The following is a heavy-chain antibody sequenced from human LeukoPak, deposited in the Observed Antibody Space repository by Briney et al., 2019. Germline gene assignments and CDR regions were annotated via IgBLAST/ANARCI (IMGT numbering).Heavy chain of an antibody. CDR3: AREGAIGASYSSAWSV. J-gene: IGHJ6*02. Sequence: GGSLRLSCEAPGFTVNSNYMNWVRPAPGKGLEWLSVIYTDDQTYYADAVKGRFIVSRDISKNTLYLQVNNVTAEDTAIYYCAREGAIGASYSSAWSVWGQGTTVSVSS. V-gene: IGHV3-53*01. CDR2: IYTDDQT. D-gene: IGHD6-19*01. CDR1: GFTVNSNY.